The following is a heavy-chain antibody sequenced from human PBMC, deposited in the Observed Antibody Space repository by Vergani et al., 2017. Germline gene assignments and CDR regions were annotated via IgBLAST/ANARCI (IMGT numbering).Heavy chain of an antibody. Sequence: QVQLVQSGAEVKTSGSSVTVPCKASGGPFSSYAISWVRHAPGQGLEWLGGIIPIVGTANYAQKFQGRFTITADESTSTAYMELSSLRSEDTAVYYCARDLEAAAGTGWGQGTLVTVSS. V-gene: IGHV1-69*01. D-gene: IGHD6-13*01. CDR1: GGPFSSYA. J-gene: IGHJ4*02. CDR3: ARDLEAAAGTG. CDR2: IIPIVGTA.